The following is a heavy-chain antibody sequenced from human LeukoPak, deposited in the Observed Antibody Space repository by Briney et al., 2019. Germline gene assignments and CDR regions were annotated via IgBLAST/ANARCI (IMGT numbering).Heavy chain of an antibody. Sequence: GGSLRLSCAASGFTVSSNYMSWVRQAPGKGLEWVSVIYSGGSTYYADSVKGRFTISRDNSKNTLYLQMNSLGAEDTAVYYCARGPDGYCSSTSCDTPPGYWGQGTLVTVSS. CDR1: GFTVSSNY. D-gene: IGHD2-2*02. CDR2: IYSGGST. CDR3: ARGPDGYCSSTSCDTPPGY. V-gene: IGHV3-66*01. J-gene: IGHJ4*02.